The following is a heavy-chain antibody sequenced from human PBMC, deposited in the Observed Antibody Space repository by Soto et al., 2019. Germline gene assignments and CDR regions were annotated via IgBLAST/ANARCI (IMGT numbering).Heavy chain of an antibody. CDR2: INAGNGNT. CDR1: GYTFTSYA. Sequence: ASVKVSCKASGYTFTSYAMHWVRQAPGQRLEWMGWINAGNGNTKYSQKFQGRVTITRDTSASTAYMELSSLRSEDTAVYYCAREAGLLWLGELLSASYGMDVWGQGTTVTVS. CDR3: AREAGLLWLGELLSASYGMDV. D-gene: IGHD3-10*01. J-gene: IGHJ6*02. V-gene: IGHV1-3*01.